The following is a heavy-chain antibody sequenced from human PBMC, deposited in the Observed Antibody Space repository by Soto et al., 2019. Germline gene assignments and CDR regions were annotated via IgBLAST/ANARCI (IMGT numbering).Heavy chain of an antibody. D-gene: IGHD6-13*01. CDR3: ATSSSWKNWFDP. Sequence: SVKVSCKASGGTFSSYAISWVRQAPGQGLEWMGGIIPIFGTANYAQKFQGRVTITADKSTSTAYMELSSLRSEDTAVYYCATSSSWKNWFDPWGQGXLVTVYS. CDR1: GGTFSSYA. V-gene: IGHV1-69*06. CDR2: IIPIFGTA. J-gene: IGHJ5*02.